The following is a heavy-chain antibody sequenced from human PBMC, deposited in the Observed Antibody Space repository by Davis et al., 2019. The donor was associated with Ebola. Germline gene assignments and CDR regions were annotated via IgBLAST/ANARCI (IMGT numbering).Heavy chain of an antibody. CDR1: GDSVSSGG. D-gene: IGHD5-12*01. CDR2: TYYSSSKWYN. Sequence: PSETLSLTCAISGDSVSSGGWHWIRQSPSRGLEWLGRTYYSSSKWYNDYAVSVKSRITINPDTSKNQFSLQLNSVTPEDTAVYYCTRGWLRGWFDPWGQGTLVTVSS. V-gene: IGHV6-1*01. J-gene: IGHJ5*02. CDR3: TRGWLRGWFDP.